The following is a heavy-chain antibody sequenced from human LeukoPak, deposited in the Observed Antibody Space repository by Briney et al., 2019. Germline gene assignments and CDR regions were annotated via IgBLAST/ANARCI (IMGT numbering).Heavy chain of an antibody. V-gene: IGHV4-59*01. CDR3: ARDTLHGYRPYYYYGMDV. J-gene: IGHJ6*02. D-gene: IGHD3-16*02. Sequence: ETLSLTCTVSGGSISSYYWSWIRQPPGKGLEWIGYIYYSGSTNYNPSLKSRVTISVDTSKNQFSLKLSSVTAADTAVYYCARDTLHGYRPYYYYGMDVWGQGTTVTVSS. CDR2: IYYSGST. CDR1: GGSISSYY.